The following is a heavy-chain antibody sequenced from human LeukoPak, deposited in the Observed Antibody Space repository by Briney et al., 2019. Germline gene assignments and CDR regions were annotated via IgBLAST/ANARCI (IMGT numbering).Heavy chain of an antibody. CDR3: ARDAGDIVVVPAASMLDY. D-gene: IGHD2-2*01. CDR2: INPSGGST. CDR1: GGTFSSYA. Sequence: ASVKVSCKASGGTFSSYAISWVRQAPGQGLEWMGIINPSGGSTSYAQKFQGRVTMTRDTSTSTVYMELSSLRSEDTAVYYCARDAGDIVVVPAASMLDYWGQGTLVTVSS. J-gene: IGHJ4*02. V-gene: IGHV1-46*03.